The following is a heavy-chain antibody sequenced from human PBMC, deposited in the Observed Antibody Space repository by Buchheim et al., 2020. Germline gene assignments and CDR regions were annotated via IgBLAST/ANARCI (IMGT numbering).Heavy chain of an antibody. D-gene: IGHD3-3*01. CDR1: GYTFTSYY. J-gene: IGHJ6*02. Sequence: QVQLVQSGAEVKKPGASVKVSCKASGYTFTSYYMHWVRQAPGQGLEWMGIINPSGGSTSYAQKFQGRVTMTRDTSTSTVYMELSSLRSEDTAVYYCAKDLPYYDFWSGYYTNYYYGMDVWGQGTT. CDR2: INPSGGST. V-gene: IGHV1-46*01. CDR3: AKDLPYYDFWSGYYTNYYYGMDV.